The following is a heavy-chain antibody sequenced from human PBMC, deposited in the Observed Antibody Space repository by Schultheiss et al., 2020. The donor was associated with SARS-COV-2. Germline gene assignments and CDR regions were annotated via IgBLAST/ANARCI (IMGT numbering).Heavy chain of an antibody. CDR1: GGSISSSSYY. Sequence: SETLSLTCTVSGGSISSSSYYWGWIRQPPGKGLEWIGSIHYSGNTHYNASLKSRVTISVDTSKNQFSLKLSSVTAADTAVYYCARGGVPSIAAAGFDYWGQGTLVTVSS. CDR3: ARGGVPSIAAAGFDY. V-gene: IGHV4-39*07. D-gene: IGHD6-13*01. J-gene: IGHJ4*02. CDR2: IHYSGNT.